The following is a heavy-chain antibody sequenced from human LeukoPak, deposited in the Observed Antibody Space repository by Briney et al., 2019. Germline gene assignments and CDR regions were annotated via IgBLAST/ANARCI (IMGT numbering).Heavy chain of an antibody. CDR1: GYTFTSYW. Sequence: GESLKISCKGSGYTFTSYWIAWVRQMPGKGLEWMGIIYPGDSDTRYSPPFQGQVTISPDKSTSTAYLRWSSLKASDTAMYYCARPAETGLWFDPWGQGTLVTVSS. D-gene: IGHD1-1*01. CDR3: ARPAETGLWFDP. J-gene: IGHJ5*02. V-gene: IGHV5-51*01. CDR2: IYPGDSDT.